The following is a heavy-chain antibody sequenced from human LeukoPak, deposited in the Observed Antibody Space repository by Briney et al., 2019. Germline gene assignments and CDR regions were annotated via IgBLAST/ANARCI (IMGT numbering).Heavy chain of an antibody. J-gene: IGHJ4*02. V-gene: IGHV3-11*06. Sequence: GGSLRLSCAASGFTFSDYYMSRIRQAPGKGLEWVSYISSSSSYTNYADSVKGRFTISRDNAKNSLYLQMNSLRAEDTAVYYCARAITFGGVIVIVEYFDYWGQGTLVTVSS. CDR2: ISSSSSYT. CDR1: GFTFSDYY. D-gene: IGHD3-16*02. CDR3: ARAITFGGVIVIVEYFDY.